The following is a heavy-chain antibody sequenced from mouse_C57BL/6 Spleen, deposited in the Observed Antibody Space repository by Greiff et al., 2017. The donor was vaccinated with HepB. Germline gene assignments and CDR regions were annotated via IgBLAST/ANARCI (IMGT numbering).Heavy chain of an antibody. V-gene: IGHV5-4*03. J-gene: IGHJ4*01. D-gene: IGHD1-1*01. CDR2: ISDGGSYT. CDR1: GFTFSSYA. CDR3: ARGRYYGSSPYYAMDY. Sequence: EVMLVESGGGLVKPGGSLKLSCAASGFTFSSYAMSWVRQTPEKRLEWVATISDGGSYTYYPDNVKDRFTISRDNATNNLYLQMSHLKSEDTAMYYCARGRYYGSSPYYAMDYWGQGTSVTVSS.